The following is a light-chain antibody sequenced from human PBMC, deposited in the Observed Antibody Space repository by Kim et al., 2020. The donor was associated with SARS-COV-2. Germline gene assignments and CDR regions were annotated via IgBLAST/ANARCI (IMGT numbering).Light chain of an antibody. CDR2: LAS. Sequence: DIQMTQSPSTLSASVGDSVTITCRASQSISNWLAWFQQKPGKAPQLLIYLASTLETGVPSRFSGSGSGTEFTLTISSLQPHDFATYDCQQYNSYSITFGQGTRLGIK. CDR1: QSISNW. V-gene: IGKV1-5*03. CDR3: QQYNSYSIT. J-gene: IGKJ5*01.